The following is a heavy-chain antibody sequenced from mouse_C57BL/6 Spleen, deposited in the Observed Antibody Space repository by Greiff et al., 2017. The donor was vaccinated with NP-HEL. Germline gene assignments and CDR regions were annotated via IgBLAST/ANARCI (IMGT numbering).Heavy chain of an antibody. Sequence: VPLQQPGAGLVMPGATVKLSCKASGYTFTSYWMHWVRQRPGQGREWIGEVEPSDSYTNYNQQFKGKSTLTVDKSSSTAYMQLSSLTAEDSAVYYCAREGAGTGGFAYWGQGTLVTVSA. D-gene: IGHD3-3*01. CDR2: VEPSDSYT. CDR3: AREGAGTGGFAY. V-gene: IGHV1-69*01. CDR1: GYTFTSYW. J-gene: IGHJ3*01.